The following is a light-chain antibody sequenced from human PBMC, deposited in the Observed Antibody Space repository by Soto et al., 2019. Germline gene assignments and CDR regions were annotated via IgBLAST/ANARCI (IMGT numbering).Light chain of an antibody. CDR2: DNN. J-gene: IGLJ1*01. Sequence: QSVLTQPPSVSAAPGQTVTISCSGSSSNIGSNYVSWYQQLPGTAPKLLIYDNNKRPSGIPDRFSGSKSGTSATLGITGLQTGDEADYYCGTWDSGLNTGGVFGTGTKLTVL. CDR1: SSNIGSNY. V-gene: IGLV1-51*01. CDR3: GTWDSGLNTGGV.